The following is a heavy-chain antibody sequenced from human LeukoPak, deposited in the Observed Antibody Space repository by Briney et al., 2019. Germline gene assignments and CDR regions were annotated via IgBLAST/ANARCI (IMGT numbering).Heavy chain of an antibody. Sequence: GASVKVSCKASGYTFTSYGISWVRQAPGQGLEWMGWISAYNGNTNYAQKLQGRVTMTTDTSTSTAYMELRSLRSDDTAVYYCARGVLDSIVVITAYMDVWGKGTTVTISS. J-gene: IGHJ6*03. D-gene: IGHD3-22*01. CDR2: ISAYNGNT. CDR1: GYTFTSYG. CDR3: ARGVLDSIVVITAYMDV. V-gene: IGHV1-18*01.